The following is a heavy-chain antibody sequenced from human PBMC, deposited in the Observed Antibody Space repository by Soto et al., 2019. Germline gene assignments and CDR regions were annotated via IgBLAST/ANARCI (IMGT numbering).Heavy chain of an antibody. CDR3: ARDGGYCSGGSCPSYGMDV. J-gene: IGHJ6*02. CDR1: GFTFSSYA. D-gene: IGHD2-15*01. Sequence: QVQLVESGGGVVQPGRSLRLSCAASGFTFSSYAMHWVRQAPGKGLEWVAVISYDGSNKYYADSVKGRFTISRDKSKNTLYLQMNCLRAEDTAVYYCARDGGYCSGGSCPSYGMDVWGQGTTVTVSS. V-gene: IGHV3-30-3*01. CDR2: ISYDGSNK.